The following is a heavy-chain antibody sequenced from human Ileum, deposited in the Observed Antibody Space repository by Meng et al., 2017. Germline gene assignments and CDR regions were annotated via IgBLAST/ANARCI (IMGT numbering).Heavy chain of an antibody. CDR3: ARMVGSGPFDY. D-gene: IGHD6-19*01. J-gene: IGHJ4*02. Sequence: SETLSLTCTVSGDSVSSSYYWSWIRQATGKGLELVGYIYYSGSTNYNPSLKCRVTISIDTSKNQFSLKVNPVTAADTAVYYCARMVGSGPFDYWGQGTLVTVSS. V-gene: IGHV4-61*01. CDR1: GDSVSSSYY. CDR2: IYYSGST.